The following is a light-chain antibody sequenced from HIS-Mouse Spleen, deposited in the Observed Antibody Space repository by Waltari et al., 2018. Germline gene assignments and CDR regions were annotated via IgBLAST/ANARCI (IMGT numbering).Light chain of an antibody. CDR2: KDN. Sequence: SYELTQPPSVSVSPGQTARITCSGDALPKQYAYWYQQMPGQAPVLVIYKDNERPSGIPERFSGSSSGTTVTLTISGVQAEDEADYYCQSADSSGTGWVFGGGTKLTVL. CDR3: QSADSSGTGWV. J-gene: IGLJ3*02. CDR1: ALPKQY. V-gene: IGLV3-25*03.